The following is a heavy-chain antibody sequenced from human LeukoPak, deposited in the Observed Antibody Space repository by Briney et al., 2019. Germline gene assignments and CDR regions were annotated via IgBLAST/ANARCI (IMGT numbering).Heavy chain of an antibody. CDR1: GFTFSSYA. D-gene: IGHD1-26*01. V-gene: IGHV3-64*01. Sequence: GGSLRLSCAASGFTFSSYAMSWVRQAPGKGLEYVSAISSNGGSTYYANSVKGRFTISRDNSKNTLYLQMGSLRAEDMAVYYCAIRGRGDAFDIWGQGTMVTVSS. CDR2: ISSNGGST. J-gene: IGHJ3*02. CDR3: AIRGRGDAFDI.